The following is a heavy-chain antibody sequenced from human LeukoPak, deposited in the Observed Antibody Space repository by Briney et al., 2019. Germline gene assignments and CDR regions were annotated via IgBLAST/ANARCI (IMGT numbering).Heavy chain of an antibody. J-gene: IGHJ4*02. V-gene: IGHV4-59*01. CDR3: ARESDWAFDY. D-gene: IGHD3/OR15-3a*01. CDR1: GGSISTYY. CDR2: IHYSGST. Sequence: SETLSLTCTVSGGSISTYYWSWIRQPPGKGLELIGYIHYSGSTTYNPSLKSRVTISVDTSKNQFSLKLSSVTAADTAAYYCARESDWAFDYWGQGTLVTVSS.